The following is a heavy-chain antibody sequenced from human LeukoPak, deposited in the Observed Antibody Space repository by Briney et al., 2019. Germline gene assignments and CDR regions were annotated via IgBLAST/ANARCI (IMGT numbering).Heavy chain of an antibody. Sequence: SVKVSCKASGGTFSSYAISWVRQAPGQGLEWMGGIIPIFGTANYAQKFQGRVTITADESTSTAYMELSSLRSEDTAVYYCARDGELYSSGMNWFDPWGQGTLVTVSS. V-gene: IGHV1-69*13. CDR3: ARDGELYSSGMNWFDP. D-gene: IGHD6-19*01. CDR1: GGTFSSYA. J-gene: IGHJ5*02. CDR2: IIPIFGTA.